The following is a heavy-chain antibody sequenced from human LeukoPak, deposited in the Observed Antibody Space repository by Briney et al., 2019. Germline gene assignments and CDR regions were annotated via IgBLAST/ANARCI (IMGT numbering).Heavy chain of an antibody. V-gene: IGHV3-23*01. CDR3: ARDYDGSSPFDY. CDR1: GFTLSSYA. D-gene: IGHD4-23*01. Sequence: SGGSLRLSCAASGFTLSSYAMSWVRQAPGKGLEWVSAISVSGNTYHADSVKGRFTISRDSSKNTLYLHMNSLRAEDTAVYYCARDYDGSSPFDYWGQGTLVTVSS. CDR2: ISVSGNT. J-gene: IGHJ4*02.